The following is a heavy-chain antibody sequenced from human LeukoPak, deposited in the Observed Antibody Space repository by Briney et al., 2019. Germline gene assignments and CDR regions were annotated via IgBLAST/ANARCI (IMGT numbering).Heavy chain of an antibody. J-gene: IGHJ4*02. CDR3: ARAQYYDFWSGYPPIDY. Sequence: GGSLRLSCAASGFTFSSYWMHWVRQAPGKGLVWVSRINSDGSSTSYADSVKGRFTISRDNAKNTLYLQMNSLRAEDTAVYYCARAQYYDFWSGYPPIDYWGQGALVTVSS. CDR2: INSDGSST. V-gene: IGHV3-74*01. CDR1: GFTFSSYW. D-gene: IGHD3-3*01.